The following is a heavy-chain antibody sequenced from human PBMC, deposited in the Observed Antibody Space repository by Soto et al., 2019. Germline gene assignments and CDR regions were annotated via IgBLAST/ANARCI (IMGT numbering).Heavy chain of an antibody. V-gene: IGHV3-21*02. CDR1: GFTFRSFT. CDR3: TRDASRDSSARGWFDP. D-gene: IGHD6-13*01. CDR2: ISSNSAYI. Sequence: EVQLVESGGGLVQPGGSLRLSCAASGFTFRSFTMNWVRQAPGKGLEWVSTISSNSAYIYYTDALRGRSTISRDNAKNSLHLQMNSLRAEDTAVYYCTRDASRDSSARGWFDPWGPGTLVTVSS. J-gene: IGHJ5*02.